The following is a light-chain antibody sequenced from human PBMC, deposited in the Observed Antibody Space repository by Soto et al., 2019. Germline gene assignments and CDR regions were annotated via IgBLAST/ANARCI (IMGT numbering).Light chain of an antibody. Sequence: IQMTQSPSTLSASVGDSVSITCRASQNVSFSLAWYQHKPGEAPKLLIYDASSLESGVPSRFSGSGSGTEFTLTISSLQPDDFATYYCQQCNSDSPGAFGQGTKVDIK. CDR1: QNVSFS. CDR3: QQCNSDSPGA. CDR2: DAS. J-gene: IGKJ1*01. V-gene: IGKV1-5*01.